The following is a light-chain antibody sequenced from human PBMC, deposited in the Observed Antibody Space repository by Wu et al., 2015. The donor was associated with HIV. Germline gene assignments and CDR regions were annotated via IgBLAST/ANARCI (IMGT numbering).Light chain of an antibody. CDR1: QDIASW. J-gene: IGKJ5*01. Sequence: QMTQSPSSVSASIGDRVTITCRASQDIASWLAWYQQKPGKAPKLLIYAASNLQSRVPSRFRASGSGADFTLTISSLQPEDFATYYCQQANSFPITFGQGTRLEIK. CDR2: AAS. V-gene: IGKV1-12*01. CDR3: QQANSFPIT.